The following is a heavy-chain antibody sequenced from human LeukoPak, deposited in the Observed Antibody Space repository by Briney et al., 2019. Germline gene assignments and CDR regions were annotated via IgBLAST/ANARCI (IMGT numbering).Heavy chain of an antibody. D-gene: IGHD6-13*01. V-gene: IGHV3-21*01. CDR1: GFTFSSYS. CDR2: ISSTSSYI. CDR3: ARDLSSSWYRVLDYYYMDV. Sequence: PGGSLRLSCAASGFTFSSYSMNWVRQAPGKGLEWVSSISSTSSYIYYADSLKGRFTISRDNAKNSLYLQMNSLRAEDTAVYYCARDLSSSWYRVLDYYYMDVWGKGTTVTVSS. J-gene: IGHJ6*03.